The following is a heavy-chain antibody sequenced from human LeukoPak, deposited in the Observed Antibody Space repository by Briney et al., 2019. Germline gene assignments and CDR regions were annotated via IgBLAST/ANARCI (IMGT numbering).Heavy chain of an antibody. CDR1: GGTFSSYA. Sequence: ASVKVSCKASGGTFSSYAISWVRQAPGQGLEWMGIINPSGGSTSYAQKFQGRVTMTRDTSTSTVYMELSSLRSEDTAVYYCARDWYSSSSRHRGAFDIWGQGTMVTVSS. CDR2: INPSGGST. J-gene: IGHJ3*02. CDR3: ARDWYSSSSRHRGAFDI. D-gene: IGHD6-6*01. V-gene: IGHV1-46*01.